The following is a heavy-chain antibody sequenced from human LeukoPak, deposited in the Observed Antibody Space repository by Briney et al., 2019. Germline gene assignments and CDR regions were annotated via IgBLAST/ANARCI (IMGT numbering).Heavy chain of an antibody. D-gene: IGHD3-22*01. CDR2: ISGYNGNT. V-gene: IGHV1-18*01. CDR3: ARDDSSLPLLRFDP. Sequence: GASVKVSCKASGYTFTSYGISWVRQAPGQGLEWMGWISGYNGNTNYAQKLQGRVTMTTDTSTTTAYMELRSLRSDDTALYYCARDDSSLPLLRFDPWGQGTLVTVSS. CDR1: GYTFTSYG. J-gene: IGHJ5*02.